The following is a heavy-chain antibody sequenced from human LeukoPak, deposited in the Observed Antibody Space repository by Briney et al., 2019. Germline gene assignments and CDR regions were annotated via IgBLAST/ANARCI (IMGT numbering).Heavy chain of an antibody. V-gene: IGHV4-31*03. Sequence: SETLSLTCTVSGGSISSGGYYWSWIRQHPGKGLEWIGYIYYSGSTYYNPSLKSRVTISVDTSKNQFFLKLSSVTAADTAVYYCARLDYDILTALDYWGQGTLVTVSS. CDR1: GGSISSGGYY. D-gene: IGHD3-9*01. CDR3: ARLDYDILTALDY. CDR2: IYYSGST. J-gene: IGHJ4*02.